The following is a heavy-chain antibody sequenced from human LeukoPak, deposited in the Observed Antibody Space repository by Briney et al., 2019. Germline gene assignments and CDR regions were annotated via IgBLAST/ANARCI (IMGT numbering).Heavy chain of an antibody. CDR3: ARVQPHYYDSSGLYYFDY. CDR1: GYTFTSYY. V-gene: IGHV1-46*01. Sequence: SVKVSCKASGYTFTSYYMHWVRQAPGQGREWMGIINPSGGSTSYAQKFQGRATMTRDTSTSTVYMELSSLRSEDTAVYYCARVQPHYYDSSGLYYFDYWGQGTLVTVSS. CDR2: INPSGGST. J-gene: IGHJ4*02. D-gene: IGHD3-22*01.